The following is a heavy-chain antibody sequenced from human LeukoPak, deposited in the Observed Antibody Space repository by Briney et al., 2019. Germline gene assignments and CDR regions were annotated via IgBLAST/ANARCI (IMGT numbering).Heavy chain of an antibody. Sequence: GWSLRLSWAASGFTFSSYGMHWVRQAPGKGLEWVAVISYDGSNKYYADSVKGRFTISRDNSKNTLYLQMNSLRAEDTAVYYCAKAFAMIVVAVDYWGQGTLVTVSS. CDR3: AKAFAMIVVAVDY. V-gene: IGHV3-30*18. D-gene: IGHD3-22*01. CDR1: GFTFSSYG. J-gene: IGHJ4*02. CDR2: ISYDGSNK.